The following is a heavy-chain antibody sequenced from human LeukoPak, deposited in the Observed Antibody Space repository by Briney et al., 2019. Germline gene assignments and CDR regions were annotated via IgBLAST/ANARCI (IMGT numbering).Heavy chain of an antibody. CDR2: MSAGDAST. D-gene: IGHD3-3*01. CDR1: GFTFSTYA. V-gene: IGHV3-23*01. J-gene: IGHJ4*02. Sequence: GGSLRLSCAASGFTFSTYAMSWVRQPPGKGLEWVSTMSAGDASTYYADSVQGRFTISRDNSKNTLSLQMNTLRAEDTAVYYCARGLTNDFWSGYHGFYFDYWGQGTLVTVSS. CDR3: ARGLTNDFWSGYHGFYFDY.